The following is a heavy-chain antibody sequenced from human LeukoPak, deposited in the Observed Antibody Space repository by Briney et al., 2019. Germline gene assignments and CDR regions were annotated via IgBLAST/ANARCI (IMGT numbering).Heavy chain of an antibody. CDR3: ARDGDSGSQDAFDI. Sequence: GGSLRLSCAASGFTFSSYAMSWVRQAPGKGLEWVSVIYSGGSTYYADSVKGRFTISRDNSKNTLYLQMNSLRAEDTAVYYCARDGDSGSQDAFDIWGQGTMVTVSS. J-gene: IGHJ3*02. D-gene: IGHD1-26*01. CDR2: IYSGGST. V-gene: IGHV3-66*02. CDR1: GFTFSSYA.